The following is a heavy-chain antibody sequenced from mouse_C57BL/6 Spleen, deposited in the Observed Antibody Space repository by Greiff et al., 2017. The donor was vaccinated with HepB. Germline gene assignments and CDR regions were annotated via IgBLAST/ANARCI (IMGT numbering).Heavy chain of an antibody. Sequence: VQLQQPGAELVKPGASVKMSCKASGYTFTSYWITWVKQRPGQGLEWIGDIYPGSGSTNYNEKFKSKATLTVDTSSSTAYMQLSSLTSEDSAVYYCARSYYDYDGYYAMDYWGQGTSVTVSS. V-gene: IGHV1-55*01. CDR1: GYTFTSYW. J-gene: IGHJ4*01. CDR2: IYPGSGST. CDR3: ARSYYDYDGYYAMDY. D-gene: IGHD2-4*01.